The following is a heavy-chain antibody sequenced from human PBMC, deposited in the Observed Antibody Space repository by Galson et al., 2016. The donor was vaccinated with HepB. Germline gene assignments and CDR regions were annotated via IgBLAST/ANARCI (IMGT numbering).Heavy chain of an antibody. CDR2: INTGNGDT. D-gene: IGHD1-26*01. V-gene: IGHV1-3*04. J-gene: IGHJ4*02. CDR3: ARVAGQEWELYYFDY. Sequence: SVKVSCKASRYTFTSYAIHWVRQAPGQRLEWMGWINTGNGDTKYSQKFQGRVTITRDTSASTAYMGLSSLRSEDTAVYYCARVAGQEWELYYFDYWGQGTLVTVSS. CDR1: RYTFTSYA.